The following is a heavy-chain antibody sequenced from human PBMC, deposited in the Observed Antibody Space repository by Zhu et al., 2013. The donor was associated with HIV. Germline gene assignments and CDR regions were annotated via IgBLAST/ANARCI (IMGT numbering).Heavy chain of an antibody. CDR1: GGSFSGYY. D-gene: IGHD1-26*01. V-gene: IGHV4-34*01. CDR3: ARGSIVGASFDY. J-gene: IGHJ4*02. Sequence: QVQLQQWGAGLLKPSKTLSLTCAVYGGSFSGYYWSWIRQPPGKGLEWIGEINHSGSTNYNPSLKSRVTISVDTSKNQFSLKLSSVTAADTAVYYCARGSIVGASFDYWGQGTLVTVSS. CDR2: INHSGST.